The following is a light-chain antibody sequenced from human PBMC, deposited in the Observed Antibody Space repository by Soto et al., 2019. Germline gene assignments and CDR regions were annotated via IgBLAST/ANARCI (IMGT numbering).Light chain of an antibody. CDR3: QQYGNSPRT. Sequence: EIVLTHSPGTLSLSPGERATLSFSSSQSVSSSYLAWYQQKPGQAPRLLIYDASSRATGIPDRFSGSGSGTDFTLTISRLEPEDFAVFFCQQYGNSPRTFGQGTKVDI. J-gene: IGKJ1*01. CDR2: DAS. V-gene: IGKV3-20*01. CDR1: QSVSSSY.